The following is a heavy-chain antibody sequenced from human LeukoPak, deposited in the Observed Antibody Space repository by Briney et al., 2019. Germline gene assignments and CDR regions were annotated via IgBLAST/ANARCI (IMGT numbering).Heavy chain of an antibody. D-gene: IGHD6-6*01. J-gene: IGHJ6*03. CDR3: ARSRVRGSSDYYYYMDV. CDR1: GFTFSSYG. CDR2: IWYDGSNK. V-gene: IGHV3-33*01. Sequence: PGRSLRLSCAASGFTFSSYGMHWVRQAPGKGLEGVAVIWYDGSNKYYADFVKGRFTISRDNSKNTLYLQMNSLRAEDTAVYYCARSRVRGSSDYYYYMDVWGKGTTVTVSS.